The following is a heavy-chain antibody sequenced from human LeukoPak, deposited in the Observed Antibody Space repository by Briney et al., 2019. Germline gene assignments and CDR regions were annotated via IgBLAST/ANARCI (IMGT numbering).Heavy chain of an antibody. CDR3: ARVGGRDGYNYPIMDMDV. D-gene: IGHD5-24*01. CDR2: IFYSGST. V-gene: IGHV4-59*01. Sequence: TSETLSLTCTVSGGSISSYYWSWIRQPPGKGLERIGYIFYSGSTNYNPSLKSRVTISVDTSKNQFSLKLTSVTAADTAVYYCARVGGRDGYNYPIMDMDVWGQGTTVTVSS. J-gene: IGHJ6*02. CDR1: GGSISSYY.